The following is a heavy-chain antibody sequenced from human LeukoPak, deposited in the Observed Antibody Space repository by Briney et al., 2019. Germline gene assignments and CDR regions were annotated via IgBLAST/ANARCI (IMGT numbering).Heavy chain of an antibody. CDR2: IYTSGST. D-gene: IGHD5-24*01. V-gene: IGHV4-61*02. J-gene: IGHJ4*02. CDR3: ASGPNEMATILTPIDY. Sequence: SETLSPTCTVSGGSISSGSYYWSWIRQPAGKGLEWIGRIYTSGSTNYNPSLKSRVTISVDTSKNQFSLKLSSVTAADTAVYYCASGPNEMATILTPIDYWGQGTLVTVSS. CDR1: GGSISSGSYY.